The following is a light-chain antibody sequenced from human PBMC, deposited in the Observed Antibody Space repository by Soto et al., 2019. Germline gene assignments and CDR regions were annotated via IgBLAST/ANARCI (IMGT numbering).Light chain of an antibody. CDR2: GAS. Sequence: ENVLTQSQGTLSLSPGERATLSCRASQNVDNNFLAWYQHKPGQAPRLLIYGASIRAAAIPDRFSGSGSGTDFTLSISRLEPEDFAVYHCQQYGSLPYTFGQGTKLDIK. J-gene: IGKJ2*01. V-gene: IGKV3-20*01. CDR3: QQYGSLPYT. CDR1: QNVDNNF.